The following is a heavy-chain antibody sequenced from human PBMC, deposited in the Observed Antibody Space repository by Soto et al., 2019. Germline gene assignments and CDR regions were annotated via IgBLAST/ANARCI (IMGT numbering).Heavy chain of an antibody. D-gene: IGHD6-19*01. V-gene: IGHV1-8*01. J-gene: IGHJ4*02. CDR3: ARAYTWCVAVAGV. CDR1: GYTFTSFD. CDR2: MNPNSGNT. Sequence: QVQLVQSGAEVRKPGASVKVSCKASGYTFTSFDINWVRQAPGQGLEWMGWMNPNSGNTGYAQKFQGRVTMTRSTSKSTAYMELSSLRSEDTAVYYCARAYTWCVAVAGVWGQGTLVTGYS.